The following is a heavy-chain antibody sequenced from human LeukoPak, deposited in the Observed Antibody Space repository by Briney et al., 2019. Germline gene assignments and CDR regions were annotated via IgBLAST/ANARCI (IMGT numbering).Heavy chain of an antibody. CDR1: GFTFSDYY. V-gene: IGHV3-11*01. J-gene: IGHJ4*02. CDR2: ISSSGSPI. CDR3: AKRMTTVTTADY. D-gene: IGHD4-17*01. Sequence: PGGSLRLSCAASGFTFSDYYMSWIRQAPGKGLEWVSYISSSGSPIYYADSVKGRFTISRDNAKNSLYLQMNSLRAEDTAVYYCAKRMTTVTTADYWGQGTLVTVSS.